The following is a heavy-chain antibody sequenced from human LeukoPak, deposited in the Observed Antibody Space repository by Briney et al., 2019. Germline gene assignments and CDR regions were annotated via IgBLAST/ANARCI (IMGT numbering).Heavy chain of an antibody. D-gene: IGHD6-19*01. V-gene: IGHV4-34*01. CDR1: GGSFSGYY. CDR3: ARRRGGSSGWYKSNWFDP. CDR2: INHSGST. Sequence: SSETLSLTCAVYGGSFSGYYWSWIPQPPGKGLEWIGEINHSGSTNYNPSLKSRVTISVDTSKNQFSLKLSSVTAADTAVYYCARRRGGSSGWYKSNWFDPWGQGTLVTVSS. J-gene: IGHJ5*02.